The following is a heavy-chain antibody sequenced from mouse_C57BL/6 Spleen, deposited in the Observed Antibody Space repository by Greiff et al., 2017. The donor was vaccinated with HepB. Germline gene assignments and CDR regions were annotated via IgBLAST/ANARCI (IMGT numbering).Heavy chain of an antibody. CDR1: GYTFTSYW. CDR2: IDPSDSYT. J-gene: IGHJ2*01. Sequence: QVQLQQPGAELVMPGASVKLSCKASGYTFTSYWMHWVKQRPGQGLEWIGEIDPSDSYTNYNQKFKGKSTLTVDKSSSTAYMQLSSLTSEDSAVYYYARKDGNYDYWGQGTTLTVSS. D-gene: IGHD2-1*01. CDR3: ARKDGNYDY. V-gene: IGHV1-69*01.